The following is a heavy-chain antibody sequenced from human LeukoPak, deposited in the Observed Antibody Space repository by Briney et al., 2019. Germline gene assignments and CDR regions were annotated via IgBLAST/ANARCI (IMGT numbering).Heavy chain of an antibody. J-gene: IGHJ3*02. D-gene: IGHD6-19*01. CDR2: ISWDGGST. V-gene: IGHV3-43D*03. CDR3: AKALYSSGWREIDI. CDR1: GFTFDDYA. Sequence: GGSLRLSCAASGFTFDDYAMHWVRHAPGKGLEWVSLISWDGGSTYYADSVKGRFTISRDNSKNSLYLQMNSLRAEDTALYYCAKALYSSGWREIDIWGQGTMVTVSS.